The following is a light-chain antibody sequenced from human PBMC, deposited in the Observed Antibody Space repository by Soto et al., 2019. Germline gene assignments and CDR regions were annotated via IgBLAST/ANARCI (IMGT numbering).Light chain of an antibody. J-gene: IGKJ1*01. CDR3: HQYTTWPRT. V-gene: IGKV3-15*01. CDR1: QSVSSN. Sequence: IVMTQSPATLSVSPGERATLSCRASQSVSSNLAWYQQKPGQAPRLLIFGASTRATGIPARFSGSGSGTDFTLTTNSLQSEDFALYYCHQYTTWPRTFGQGTTVEIK. CDR2: GAS.